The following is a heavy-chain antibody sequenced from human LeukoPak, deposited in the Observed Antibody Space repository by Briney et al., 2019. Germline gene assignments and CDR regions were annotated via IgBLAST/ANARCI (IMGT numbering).Heavy chain of an antibody. V-gene: IGHV3-21*01. D-gene: IGHD5-24*01. CDR1: GFTFSSYS. Sequence: GGSLRLSCAASGFTFSSYSMNWVRQAPGKGLEWVSSISSSSSYIYYADSVKGRFTISRDNAKNSLYLQMNSLRAEDTAVYYCARVLSRDGYNPDAFDIWGQGTMVTVSS. CDR2: ISSSSSYI. J-gene: IGHJ3*02. CDR3: ARVLSRDGYNPDAFDI.